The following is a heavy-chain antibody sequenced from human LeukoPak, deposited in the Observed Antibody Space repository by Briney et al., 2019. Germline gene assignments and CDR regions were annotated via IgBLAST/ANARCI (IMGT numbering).Heavy chain of an antibody. D-gene: IGHD5-18*01. CDR3: ARDSYSYGLDARGGFDY. CDR2: MNPNSGNT. Sequence: ASVKVSCKASGYTFTSYDINWVRQATGQGLEWMGWMNPNSGNTGYAQKFQGRVTITRNASISTAYMELSSLRSEDTAVYYCARDSYSYGLDARGGFDYWGQGTLVTVSS. J-gene: IGHJ4*02. V-gene: IGHV1-8*03. CDR1: GYTFTSYD.